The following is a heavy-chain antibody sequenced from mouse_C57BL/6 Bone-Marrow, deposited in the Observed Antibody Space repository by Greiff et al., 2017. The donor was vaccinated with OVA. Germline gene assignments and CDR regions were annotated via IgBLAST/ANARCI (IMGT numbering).Heavy chain of an antibody. J-gene: IGHJ4*01. D-gene: IGHD2-4*01. CDR1: GFTFSSYT. Sequence: EVKVVESGGGLVKPGGSLKLSCAASGFTFSSYTMSWVRQTPEKRLEWVATISGGGGNTYYPDSVKGRFTISRDNAKNTLYLQMSSLRSEDTALYYCARLYYDYDVYYAMDYWGQGTSVTVSS. CDR3: ARLYYDYDVYYAMDY. V-gene: IGHV5-9*01. CDR2: ISGGGGNT.